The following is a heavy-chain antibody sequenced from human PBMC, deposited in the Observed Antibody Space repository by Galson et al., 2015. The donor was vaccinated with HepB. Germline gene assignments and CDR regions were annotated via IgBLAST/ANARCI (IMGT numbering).Heavy chain of an antibody. Sequence: SLRLSCAASGFTFSSYSMNWVRQAPGKGLVWVPSISSSSSYIYYADSVKGRFTISRDNAKNSLYLQMNSLRAEDTAVYYCARDILLPNVDYYDSSGLFDYWGQGTLVTVSS. CDR3: ARDILLPNVDYYDSSGLFDY. V-gene: IGHV3-21*01. CDR2: ISSSSSYI. CDR1: GFTFSSYS. J-gene: IGHJ4*02. D-gene: IGHD3-22*01.